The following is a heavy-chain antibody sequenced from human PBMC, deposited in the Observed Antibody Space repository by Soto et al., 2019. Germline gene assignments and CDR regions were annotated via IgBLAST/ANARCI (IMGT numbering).Heavy chain of an antibody. CDR1: RGTFSSYA. CDR3: AREGTFPPPFFDI. J-gene: IGHJ3*02. Sequence: SVKVSCKASRGTFSSYAISWVRQAPGQGLEWMGGIIPIFGTANYAQKFQGRVTITADKSTSTAYMELSSLRSEDTAVYYCAREGTFPPPFFDIWGQGTMVTVSS. V-gene: IGHV1-69*06. CDR2: IIPIFGTA. D-gene: IGHD1-7*01.